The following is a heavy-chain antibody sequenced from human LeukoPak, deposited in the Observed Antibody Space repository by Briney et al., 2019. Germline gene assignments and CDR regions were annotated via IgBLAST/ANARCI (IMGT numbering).Heavy chain of an antibody. D-gene: IGHD7-27*01. CDR2: ITGSGGDT. Sequence: PGGSLRLSCAASGFTFSNYAMSWVRQAPGKGLEWVSTITGSGGDTYYADSVKGRFTISRDNSRNTVYLQANSLRAEDAAMYYCAKGRLGIMYYFDYWGQGTLVTDSS. V-gene: IGHV3-23*01. CDR3: AKGRLGIMYYFDY. J-gene: IGHJ4*02. CDR1: GFTFSNYA.